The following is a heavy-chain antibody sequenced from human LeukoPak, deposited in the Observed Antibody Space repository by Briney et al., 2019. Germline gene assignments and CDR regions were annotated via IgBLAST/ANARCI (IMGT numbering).Heavy chain of an antibody. J-gene: IGHJ5*02. V-gene: IGHV1-24*01. Sequence: GASVKVSCKVSGYTLTELSMHWLRQAPGKGLEWMGGFDPEDGETIYAQKFQGRVTMTEDTSTDTAYMELSSLRSEDTAVYYCATDGGIAVAGTAWGQGTLVTVSS. D-gene: IGHD6-19*01. CDR2: FDPEDGET. CDR3: ATDGGIAVAGTA. CDR1: GYTLTELS.